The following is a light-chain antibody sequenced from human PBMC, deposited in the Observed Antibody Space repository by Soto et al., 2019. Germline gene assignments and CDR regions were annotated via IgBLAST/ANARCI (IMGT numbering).Light chain of an antibody. J-gene: IGKJ1*01. CDR1: QSISSW. CDR2: DAS. Sequence: DIQMTQSPSIQSASVGDRVTITCRASQSISSWLAWYQQKPGKAPKLLIYDASSLESGVPSRFSGSGSGTEFTLTISSLQPDDFATYYCQQYNIYPWTFGQGTKVEIK. CDR3: QQYNIYPWT. V-gene: IGKV1-5*01.